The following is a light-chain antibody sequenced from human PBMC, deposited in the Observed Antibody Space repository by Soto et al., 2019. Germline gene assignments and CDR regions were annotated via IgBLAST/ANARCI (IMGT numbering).Light chain of an antibody. CDR2: DAS. CDR1: QDISKY. CDR3: QQFDNPPIT. J-gene: IGKJ3*01. V-gene: IGKV1-33*01. Sequence: DIRMTQSPSSLSASVGDRVTITCQSSQDISKYLNWYQQKPGKAPKLLIFDASNLDSGVPSRFSGSGSGTDFTFTISSLHPEDVETYYCQQFDNPPITFRPGTKVDIK.